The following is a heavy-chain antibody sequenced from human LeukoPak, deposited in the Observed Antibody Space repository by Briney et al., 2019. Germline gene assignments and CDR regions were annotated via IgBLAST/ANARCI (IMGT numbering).Heavy chain of an antibody. V-gene: IGHV4-30-4*01. Sequence: IPSQTLSLTCTVSGGSISSGDYYWSWIRQPPGKGLEWIGYIYYSGSTYYNPSLKSRVTISVDTSKNQFSLKLSSVTAADTAVYYCARGPITMVRGVWFDYWGQGTLVTVSS. CDR3: ARGPITMVRGVWFDY. CDR1: GGSISSGDYY. J-gene: IGHJ4*02. D-gene: IGHD3-10*01. CDR2: IYYSGST.